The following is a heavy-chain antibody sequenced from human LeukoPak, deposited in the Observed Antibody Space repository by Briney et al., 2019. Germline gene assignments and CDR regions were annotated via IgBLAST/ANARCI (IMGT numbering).Heavy chain of an antibody. V-gene: IGHV3-9*01. J-gene: IGHJ3*02. CDR1: GFTFDDYA. CDR2: ISWNSGSI. Sequence: GGSLRLSCAASGFTFDDYAMHWVRQAPGKGLEWVSGISWNSGSIGYADSVKGRLTISRDNAKNSLYLQMNSLRAEDTAVYYCARDGKAVAVAFDIWGQGTMVTVSS. D-gene: IGHD6-19*01. CDR3: ARDGKAVAVAFDI.